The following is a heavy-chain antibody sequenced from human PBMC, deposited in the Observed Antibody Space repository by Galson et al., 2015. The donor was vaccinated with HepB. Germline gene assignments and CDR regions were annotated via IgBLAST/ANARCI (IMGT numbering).Heavy chain of an antibody. Sequence: SLRLSCAASGFTFSSYAMHWVRQAPGKGLEWVAVISYDGSNKYYADSVKGRFTISRDNSKNTLYLQMNSLRAEDTAVYYCARVRPSATGLRSDRTYYYYGMDVWGQGTTVTVSS. CDR1: GFTFSSYA. V-gene: IGHV3-30-3*01. CDR2: ISYDGSNK. CDR3: ARVRPSATGLRSDRTYYYYGMDV. D-gene: IGHD2-15*01. J-gene: IGHJ6*02.